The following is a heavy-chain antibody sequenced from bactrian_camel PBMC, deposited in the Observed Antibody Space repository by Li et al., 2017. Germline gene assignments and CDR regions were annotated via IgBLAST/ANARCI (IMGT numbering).Heavy chain of an antibody. CDR1: GFTGDTNC. CDR2: ISSGSGFDT. V-gene: IGHV3S40*01. J-gene: IGHJ4*01. CDR3: AAGLKGGSWACREKNPNDYVF. Sequence: VQLVESGGGLVQPGGSLRLSCAASGFTGDTNCVGWFRQAPGKEREWVAGISSGSGFDTYYSDSVSGRFVISRDNAKNTVYLQMNSLKPEDTAMYYCAAGLKGGSWACREKNPNDYVFWGQGTQVTVS. D-gene: IGHD2*01.